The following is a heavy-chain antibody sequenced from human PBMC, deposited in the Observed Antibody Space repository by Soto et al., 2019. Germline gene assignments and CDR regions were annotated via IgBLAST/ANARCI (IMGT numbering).Heavy chain of an antibody. D-gene: IGHD6-13*01. Sequence: ASVKVSCKASGYTFTSYYMHWVRQAPGQGLEWMGIINPSGGSTSYAQKFQGRVTMTRDTSTSTVYMELSSLRSEDTAAYYCARENGSSSWPETFDYWGQGTLVTVSS. CDR1: GYTFTSYY. CDR2: INPSGGST. V-gene: IGHV1-46*01. CDR3: ARENGSSSWPETFDY. J-gene: IGHJ4*02.